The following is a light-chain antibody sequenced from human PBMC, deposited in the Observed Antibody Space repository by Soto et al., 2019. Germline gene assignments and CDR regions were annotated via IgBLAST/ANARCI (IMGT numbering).Light chain of an antibody. CDR3: QQYQNWPPIT. V-gene: IGKV3-15*01. CDR2: GAS. J-gene: IGKJ5*01. Sequence: EIVMTQSPGTLSVSAGERATLSCRASQSVTSKLAWYQQKPGQAPRLLIYGASTRATGIPARFSGSGSGTEFTLTISSLQSEDFAVYYCQQYQNWPPITFGQGTRLEI. CDR1: QSVTSK.